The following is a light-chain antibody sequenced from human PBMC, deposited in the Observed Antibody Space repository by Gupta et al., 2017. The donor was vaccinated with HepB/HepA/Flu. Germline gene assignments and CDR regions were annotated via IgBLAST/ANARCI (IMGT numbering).Light chain of an antibody. CDR2: DVS. Sequence: EIVLTQSQATLSLSPGERATLSCMASQSVSSYLAWYQQKPGQAPRLLIYDVSNRFTGFPARFSGSGSGTEFTLTISRLEPEDFAVYYCLHGSNWMWRFGQGTKLEIK. CDR3: LHGSNWMWR. J-gene: IGKJ1*01. CDR1: QSVSSY. V-gene: IGKV3-11*01.